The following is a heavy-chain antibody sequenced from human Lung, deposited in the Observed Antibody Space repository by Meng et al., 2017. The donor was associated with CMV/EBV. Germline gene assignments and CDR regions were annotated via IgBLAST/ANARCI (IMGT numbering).Heavy chain of an antibody. V-gene: IGHV1-18*01. CDR1: GYTFISYG. CDR2: ISAYNGRT. CDR3: ARGGYSDYDVRGSDYYYGMDV. Sequence: ASXXVSXKASGYTFISYGISWVRQAPGQGLEWMGWISAYNGRTNYAQKFQGRVTMTTDTSTNTAYTELRSLRSDDTAGYFCARGGYSDYDVRGSDYYYGMDVWGQGTTVTVSS. D-gene: IGHD5-12*01. J-gene: IGHJ6*02.